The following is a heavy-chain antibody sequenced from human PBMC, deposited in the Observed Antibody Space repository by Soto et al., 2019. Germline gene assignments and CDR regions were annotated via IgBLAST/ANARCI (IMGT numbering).Heavy chain of an antibody. J-gene: IGHJ4*02. CDR1: GFTFSSYG. V-gene: IGHV3-30*18. D-gene: IGHD5-12*01. Sequence: PGGSLRLSCAASGFTFSSYGMHWVRQAPGKGLEWVAVISYDGSNKYYADSVKGRFTISRDNSKNTLYLQMNSLRAEDTAVYYCANLGDGYNLGGFDYWGQGTLVTVSS. CDR2: ISYDGSNK. CDR3: ANLGDGYNLGGFDY.